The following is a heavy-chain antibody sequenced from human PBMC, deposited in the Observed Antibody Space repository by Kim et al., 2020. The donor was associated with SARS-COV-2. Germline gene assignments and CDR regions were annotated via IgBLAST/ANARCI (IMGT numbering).Heavy chain of an antibody. J-gene: IGHJ4*02. D-gene: IGHD1-26*01. CDR1: GFTLSGYW. CDR2: IDSDGSPI. CDR3: TRVLVGAAGFFDY. V-gene: IGHV3-74*01. Sequence: GGSLRLSCAASGFTLSGYWMHWVRQAPGKGLVWVSRIDSDGSPINYADSVKGRFTISRDNAKNTVYLQMNSLRAEDTAVYYCTRVLVGAAGFFDYWGQGALVPVSS.